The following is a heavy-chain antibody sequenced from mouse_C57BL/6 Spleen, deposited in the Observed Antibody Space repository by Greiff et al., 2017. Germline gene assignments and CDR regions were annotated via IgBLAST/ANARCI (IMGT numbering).Heavy chain of an antibody. CDR3: ARGTVVATEYFDV. CDR2: LYPRDGST. CDR1: GYTFTSYD. V-gene: IGHV1-85*01. Sequence: QVQLQQSGPELVKPGASVKLSCKASGYTFTSYDINWVKQRHGQGLEWIGWLYPRDGSTKYNEKFKGKATLTVDTSSSTAYMELHSLTSEDSAVYFCARGTVVATEYFDVWGTGTTVTVSS. J-gene: IGHJ1*03. D-gene: IGHD1-1*01.